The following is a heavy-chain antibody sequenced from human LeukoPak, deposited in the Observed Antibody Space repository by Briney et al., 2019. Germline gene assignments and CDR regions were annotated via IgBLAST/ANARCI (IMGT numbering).Heavy chain of an antibody. CDR1: GGSISSGGYS. D-gene: IGHD2-15*01. J-gene: IGHJ4*02. CDR2: IYHSGST. CDR3: ARSEADYSGDY. Sequence: SETLSLTFAVSGGSISSGGYSWSWIRQPPGKGLEWIGYIYHSGSTYYNPSLKSRVTISVDRSKNQFSLKLSSVTAADTAVYYCARSEADYSGDYWGQGTLVTVSS. V-gene: IGHV4-30-2*01.